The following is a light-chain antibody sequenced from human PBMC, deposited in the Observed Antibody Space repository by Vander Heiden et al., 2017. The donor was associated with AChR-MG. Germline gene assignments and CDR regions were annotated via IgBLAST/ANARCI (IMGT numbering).Light chain of an antibody. CDR2: DNN. J-gene: IGLJ1*01. CDR3: GTWDTSLRIVV. Sequence: QSGLTQPPSVSAAPAPTVTISGSGTTPNIGNNYVSWYQQSPGAAPKLLIYDNNERPSGIPDRFSGSKSGTSATLGITGRQTGDEADYYCGTWDTSLRIVVFGSGTNVAVL. CDR1: TPNIGNNY. V-gene: IGLV1-51*01.